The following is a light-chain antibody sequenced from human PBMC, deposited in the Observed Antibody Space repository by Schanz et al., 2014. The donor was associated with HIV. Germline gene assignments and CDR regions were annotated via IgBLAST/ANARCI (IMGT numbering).Light chain of an antibody. Sequence: QSALTQPASVSGSPGQSITIPCTGTSSDVGGYNYVAWYQQHPGKAPKLMIYDVSDRPSGVSNRFSGSKSGNTASLTISGLQAEDEADYYCSSYTPNPHVLFGGGTKLTVL. J-gene: IGLJ2*01. CDR2: DVS. CDR3: SSYTPNPHVL. V-gene: IGLV2-14*03. CDR1: SSDVGGYNY.